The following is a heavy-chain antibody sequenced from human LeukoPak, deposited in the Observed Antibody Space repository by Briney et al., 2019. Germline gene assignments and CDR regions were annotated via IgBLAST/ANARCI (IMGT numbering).Heavy chain of an antibody. CDR3: ARGITMVRGVLDY. D-gene: IGHD3-10*01. Sequence: ASVKVSCKASGYTFTGYYMHWVRQAPGQGLEWMGWINPNSGGTNYAQKVQGRVTMTRDTSISTAYMELSSLRSEDTAVYYCARGITMVRGVLDYWGQGTLVTVSS. J-gene: IGHJ4*02. V-gene: IGHV1-2*02. CDR1: GYTFTGYY. CDR2: INPNSGGT.